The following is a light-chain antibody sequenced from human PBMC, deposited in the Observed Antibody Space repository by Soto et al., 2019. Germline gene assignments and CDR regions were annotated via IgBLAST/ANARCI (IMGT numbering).Light chain of an antibody. V-gene: IGLV1-40*01. J-gene: IGLJ1*01. CDR2: ENN. CDR3: QSYDSSLSGYV. CDR1: SSNIGAGYE. Sequence: QPVLTQPPSVSEAPGQRVTISCTGSSSNIGAGYEAHWYQQVPGTAPKLLIYENNNRPSGVPERFSGSKSGTSASLAITGLQAEDEAEYYCQSYDSSLSGYVFGTGTKVTVL.